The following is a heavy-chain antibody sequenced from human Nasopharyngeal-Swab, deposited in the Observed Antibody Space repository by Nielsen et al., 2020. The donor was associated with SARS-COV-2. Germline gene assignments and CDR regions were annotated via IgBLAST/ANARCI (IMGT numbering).Heavy chain of an antibody. CDR3: ARDSSTWYPHY. CDR1: GFTFSSYA. J-gene: IGHJ4*02. Sequence: GESLKISRAASGFTFSSYAMHWVRQAPGKGLEWVAVISYDGSNKYYADSVKGRFTISRDNSKNTLYLQMNSLRAEDTAVYYCARDSSTWYPHYWGQGTLVTVSS. CDR2: ISYDGSNK. V-gene: IGHV3-30-3*01. D-gene: IGHD6-13*01.